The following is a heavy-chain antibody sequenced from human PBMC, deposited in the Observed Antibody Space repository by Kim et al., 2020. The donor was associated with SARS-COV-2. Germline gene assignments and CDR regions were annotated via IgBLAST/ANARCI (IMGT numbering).Heavy chain of an antibody. V-gene: IGHV4-31*02. D-gene: IGHD3-3*01. CDR3: ARGRIKMFGVVTEFDY. J-gene: IGHJ4*02. Sequence: SLKCRVTISVDTSKNQFSLKLSSVTAADTAVYYCARGRIKMFGVVTEFDYWGQGTLVTVSS.